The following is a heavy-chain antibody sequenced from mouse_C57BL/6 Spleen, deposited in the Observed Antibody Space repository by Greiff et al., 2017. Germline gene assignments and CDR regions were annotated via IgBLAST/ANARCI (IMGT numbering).Heavy chain of an antibody. CDR1: GFNIKDYY. D-gene: IGHD1-1*01. J-gene: IGHJ4*01. V-gene: IGHV14-2*01. Sequence: EVQLQESGAELVKPGASVKLSCTASGFNIKDYYMHWVKQRTEQGLEWIGRIDPEDGETKYAPKFQGKATITADTSSNTAYLQLSSLTSGDTAVSYCASYYYGSSPLLAMDYWGQGTSVTVSS. CDR3: ASYYYGSSPLLAMDY. CDR2: IDPEDGET.